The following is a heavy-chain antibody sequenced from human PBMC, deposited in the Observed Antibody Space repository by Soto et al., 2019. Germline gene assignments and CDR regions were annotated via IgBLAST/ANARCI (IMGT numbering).Heavy chain of an antibody. CDR3: ALSEQWRTPPFDY. Sequence: QVQLVESGGGVVQPGRSLRLSCAASGFTFSSYVMHWVRQAPGKGLEWVAVISNDGSNKYYGESMKGRFTISRDNSKNTLYLQMNSLRAEDTAVYYCALSEQWRTPPFDYWGQGTLVTVSS. J-gene: IGHJ4*02. D-gene: IGHD6-19*01. V-gene: IGHV3-30*03. CDR2: ISNDGSNK. CDR1: GFTFSSYV.